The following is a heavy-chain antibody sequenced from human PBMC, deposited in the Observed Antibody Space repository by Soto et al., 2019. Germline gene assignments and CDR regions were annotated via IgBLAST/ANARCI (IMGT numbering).Heavy chain of an antibody. J-gene: IGHJ6*02. D-gene: IGHD2-15*01. CDR3: QRDLCCGSYRYYYHDVIDV. CDR2: IYSGGST. V-gene: IGHV3-53*01. Sequence: GGSLRLSCAASGFTVSSNYMSWVRQAPGKGLEWVSVIYSGGSTYYADSVKGRFTISRDKSKNTLYLQMYSLRPEDTAMYYCQRDLCCGSYRYYYHDVIDVWAQGTTDTVSS. CDR1: GFTVSSNY.